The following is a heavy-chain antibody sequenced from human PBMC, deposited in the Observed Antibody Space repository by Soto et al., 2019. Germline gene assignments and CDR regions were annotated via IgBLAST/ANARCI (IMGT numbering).Heavy chain of an antibody. CDR1: GGSISSSSYY. V-gene: IGHV4-39*01. D-gene: IGHD2-15*01. CDR2: IYYSGST. Sequence: QLLLQESGPGLVKPSETLSLTCTVSGGSISSSSYYWGWIRHPPGKGLEWIGSIYYSGSTYYNPSLKSRVTISVDTSKNQFSLKLSSVTAADTAVYYCAILVVVAANNWFDPWGQGTLVTVSS. J-gene: IGHJ5*02. CDR3: AILVVVAANNWFDP.